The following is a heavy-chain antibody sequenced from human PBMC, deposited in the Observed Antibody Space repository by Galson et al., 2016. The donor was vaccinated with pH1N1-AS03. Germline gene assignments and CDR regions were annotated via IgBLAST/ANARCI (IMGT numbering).Heavy chain of an antibody. J-gene: IGHJ4*02. CDR1: GYTFTSYG. CDR3: ARGCSSTSCLEYSSWYLDY. CDR2: ISAYNGNT. Sequence: SVKVSCKASGYTFTSYGITWVRQAPGQGLEWMGWISAYNGNTNYGQKVQGRVTLTTDTSTSTAYMEMRSLRSDDTAVYYCARGCSSTSCLEYSSWYLDYWGQGTLVTVSS. D-gene: IGHD2-2*01. V-gene: IGHV1-18*04.